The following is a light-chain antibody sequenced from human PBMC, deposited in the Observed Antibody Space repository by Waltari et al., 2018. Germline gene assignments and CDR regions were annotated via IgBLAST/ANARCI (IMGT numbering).Light chain of an antibody. CDR1: SSNIGAGYA. J-gene: IGLJ2*01. V-gene: IGLV1-40*01. Sequence: QSVLTQPPSVSGAPGQRVTISCTGSSSNIGAGYAVHWYQQLPGIAPKLLSYGNSNRPSGVPDRFSGSKSGTSASLAITGLQAEDEADYYCQSYDSSLSGSVFGGGTKLTVL. CDR2: GNS. CDR3: QSYDSSLSGSV.